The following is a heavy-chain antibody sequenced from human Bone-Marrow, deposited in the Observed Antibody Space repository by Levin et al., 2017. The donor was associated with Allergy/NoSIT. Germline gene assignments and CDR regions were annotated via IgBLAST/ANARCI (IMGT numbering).Heavy chain of an antibody. D-gene: IGHD3-10*01. J-gene: IGHJ3*02. CDR2: IWYDGSNK. CDR1: GFTFSGHA. CDR3: ARDRQEIGDDAFDI. Sequence: TGGSLRLSCATSGFTFSGHAMHWVRQAPGKGLEWVAVIWYDGSNKHYADSVNGRFTISRDNSKNTLYLQMISLRVEDTATYYCARDRQEIGDDAFDIWGQGTMVTVSS. V-gene: IGHV3-33*01.